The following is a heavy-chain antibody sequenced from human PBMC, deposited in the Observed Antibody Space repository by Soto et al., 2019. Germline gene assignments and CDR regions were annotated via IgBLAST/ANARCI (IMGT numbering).Heavy chain of an antibody. CDR1: GFPFISYA. Sequence: EVQLLESGGGLAQPGGSLRLSCATSGFPFISYAMSWVRQAPGRGLEWVSTISSSGGNTYYADAVKGRFTITNDSSKNKVYLQMNSLRVDDTASYYCAKDPRTGWYNLGWFDSWGRGTLVTVSS. D-gene: IGHD6-19*01. CDR2: ISSSGGNT. CDR3: AKDPRTGWYNLGWFDS. J-gene: IGHJ5*01. V-gene: IGHV3-23*01.